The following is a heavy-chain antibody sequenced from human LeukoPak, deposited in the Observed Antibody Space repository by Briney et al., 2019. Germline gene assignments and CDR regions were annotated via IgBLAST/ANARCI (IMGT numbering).Heavy chain of an antibody. J-gene: IGHJ4*02. Sequence: GGSLRLSCAASGFTFNSYSMYWVRQAPGKGLEWVSSISSSSSHMFYADSVKGRFSISRDNANNSLYLQMNSLRAEDTAVYYCATDLTGPEDYWGQGTLVTVSS. CDR2: ISSSSSHM. CDR3: ATDLTGPEDY. V-gene: IGHV3-21*01. CDR1: GFTFNSYS.